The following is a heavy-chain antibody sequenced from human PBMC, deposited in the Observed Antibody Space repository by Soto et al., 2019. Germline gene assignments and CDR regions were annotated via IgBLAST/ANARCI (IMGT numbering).Heavy chain of an antibody. V-gene: IGHV3-73*02. J-gene: IGHJ6*02. D-gene: IGHD2-15*01. CDR2: IRSKANSYAT. CDR3: TRPAKYCSGGSCYSDYYYYGMDV. Sequence: EVQLVESGGGLVQPGGSLKLSCAASGFTFSGSAMHWVRQASGKGLEWVGRIRSKANSYATAYAASVKGRFTISRDDSKNTAYLQMNSLKTEDTAVYYCTRPAKYCSGGSCYSDYYYYGMDVWGQGTTVTVSS. CDR1: GFTFSGSA.